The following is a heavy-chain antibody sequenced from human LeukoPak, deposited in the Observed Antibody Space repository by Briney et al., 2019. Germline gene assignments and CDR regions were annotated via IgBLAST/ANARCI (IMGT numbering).Heavy chain of an antibody. D-gene: IGHD3-22*01. V-gene: IGHV3-30*02. CDR3: AKEQPPLYYYDSSGYYPDY. CDR1: GFTFSSYG. Sequence: AGGSLRLSCAASGFTFSSYGMHWVRQAPGKGLEWVAFIRYDGSNKYYADSVKGRFTISRDNSKNTLHLQMNSLRAEDTAVYYCAKEQPPLYYYDSSGYYPDYWGQGTLVIVSS. J-gene: IGHJ4*02. CDR2: IRYDGSNK.